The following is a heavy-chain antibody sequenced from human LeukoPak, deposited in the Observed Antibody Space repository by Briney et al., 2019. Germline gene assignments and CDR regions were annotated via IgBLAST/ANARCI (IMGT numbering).Heavy chain of an antibody. CDR1: GFTFSSYG. Sequence: GGSLRLSCAASGFTFSSYGMHWVRQAPGKGLEWVAFIRYDGSNKYYADSVKGRFTISRDNAKNSLYLQMNSLRAEDTAVYYCARGMTRSTDSGEDYWGQGTLVTVSS. J-gene: IGHJ4*02. CDR3: ARGMTRSTDSGEDY. D-gene: IGHD2-2*01. V-gene: IGHV3-30*02. CDR2: IRYDGSNK.